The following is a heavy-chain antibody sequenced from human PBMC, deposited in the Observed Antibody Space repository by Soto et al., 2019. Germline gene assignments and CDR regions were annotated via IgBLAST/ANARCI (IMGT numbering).Heavy chain of an antibody. V-gene: IGHV3-23*01. CDR3: AKRAAAVAGRVPPSSFDP. D-gene: IGHD6-19*01. Sequence: GWSLRLSCAASGFTFSSYAMSWVRQAPGKGLEWVSAISGSGGSTYYADSVKGRFTISRDNSKNTLYLQMNSLRAEDTAVYYCAKRAAAVAGRVPPSSFDPWGQGTLVTVSS. CDR1: GFTFSSYA. CDR2: ISGSGGST. J-gene: IGHJ5*02.